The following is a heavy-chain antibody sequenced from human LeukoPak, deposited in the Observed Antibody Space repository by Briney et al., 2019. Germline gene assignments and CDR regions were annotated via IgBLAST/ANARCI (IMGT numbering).Heavy chain of an antibody. D-gene: IGHD2-15*01. Sequence: GGALRLSCAASGFTFNTYAMSWVRQAPGKGLEWVSAISNTGGSTYYADSVKGRFTISRDKSKNTLSLQMNSLRAEDTAVYYCAQQVGYCSSGSCYFTYWGQGTLVTVSS. CDR2: ISNTGGST. J-gene: IGHJ1*01. CDR3: AQQVGYCSSGSCYFTY. CDR1: GFTFNTYA. V-gene: IGHV3-23*01.